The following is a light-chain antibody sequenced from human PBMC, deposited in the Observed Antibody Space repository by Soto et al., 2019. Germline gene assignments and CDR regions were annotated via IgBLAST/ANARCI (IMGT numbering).Light chain of an antibody. Sequence: DIVMTQSPDSLAVSLGERATIDCKSSQSVLYSSDNKNYLAWYQQKPGQPPKLLIYWAPTRESGVPDRFSGSGSGTHFTLTINSLQAEDVAVYYCQQYYTTPWTFGQGTKVEIK. CDR2: WAP. CDR1: QSVLYSSDNKNY. V-gene: IGKV4-1*01. CDR3: QQYYTTPWT. J-gene: IGKJ1*01.